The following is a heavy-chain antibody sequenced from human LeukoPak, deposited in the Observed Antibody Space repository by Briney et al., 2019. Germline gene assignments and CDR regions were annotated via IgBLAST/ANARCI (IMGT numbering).Heavy chain of an antibody. CDR2: ISSSGSTI. D-gene: IGHD1-26*01. CDR3: ASHSVGATNIFSL. Sequence: GGSLRLSCAASGFTFSSYEMNWVRQAPGKGLEWVSYISSSGSTIYYADSVKGRFTISRDNAKNSLYLQMKSLRAEDTAVYYCASHSVGATNIFSLWGQGTLVTVSS. J-gene: IGHJ4*02. CDR1: GFTFSSYE. V-gene: IGHV3-48*03.